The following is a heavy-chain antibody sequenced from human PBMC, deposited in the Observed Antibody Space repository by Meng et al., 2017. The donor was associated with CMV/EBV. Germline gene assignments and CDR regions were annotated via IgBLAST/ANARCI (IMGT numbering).Heavy chain of an antibody. CDR3: ARQGELYYYYGMDV. Sequence: GSLRLSCTVSGGSISSSSYYWGWIRQPPGKGLEWIGSIYYSGSTYYSPSLKSRVTISVDTSKNQFSLKLSSVTAADTAVYYCARQGELYYYYGMDVWGQGTTVTVSS. V-gene: IGHV4-39*01. CDR1: GGSISSSSYY. J-gene: IGHJ6*02. CDR2: IYYSGST. D-gene: IGHD1-7*01.